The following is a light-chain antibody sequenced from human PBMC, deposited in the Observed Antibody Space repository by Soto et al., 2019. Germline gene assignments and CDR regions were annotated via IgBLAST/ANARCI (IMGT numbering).Light chain of an antibody. CDR1: QSLLHSNGYNF. J-gene: IGKJ2*01. V-gene: IGKV2-28*01. Sequence: DIVMTQSPLSLPVTPGESASISCRSSQSLLHSNGYNFLDWYLQKPGQSPQLLIYLGSDRASGVPYKFIGSASGTDVTLKISRVEAEEVGVYYCMQGLQPPYIFGKGTKLE. CDR3: MQGLQPPYI. CDR2: LGS.